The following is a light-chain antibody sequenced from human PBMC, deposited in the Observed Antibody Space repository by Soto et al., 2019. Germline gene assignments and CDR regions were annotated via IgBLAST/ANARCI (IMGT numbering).Light chain of an antibody. V-gene: IGLV3-1*01. Sequence: SSEVTQPPSVSVSPGQTASITCSGYNLGDKYVSWYQQKAGQSPLLVIFQDVKRPSGIPDRFSGSNSGNTATLTISGTQSIDEADYYCQAWDSSTFYVFGSGTKVTVL. CDR1: NLGDKY. CDR3: QAWDSSTFYV. J-gene: IGLJ1*01. CDR2: QDV.